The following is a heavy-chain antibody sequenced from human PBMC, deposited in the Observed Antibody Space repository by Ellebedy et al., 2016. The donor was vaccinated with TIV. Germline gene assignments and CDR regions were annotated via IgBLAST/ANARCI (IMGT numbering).Heavy chain of an antibody. D-gene: IGHD4-17*01. CDR2: ISNGGST. Sequence: GGSLRLSCAASGFTVNSNYINWVRQAPGKGLEWVSVISNGGSTYYADSVKGRFTISRDNSKNSLYLQMNSRRAEDTALYYCAKGGGTGDGDIGDYYYYGMDVWGQGTTVTVSS. CDR3: AKGGGTGDGDIGDYYYYGMDV. J-gene: IGHJ6*02. CDR1: GFTVNSNY. V-gene: IGHV3-53*05.